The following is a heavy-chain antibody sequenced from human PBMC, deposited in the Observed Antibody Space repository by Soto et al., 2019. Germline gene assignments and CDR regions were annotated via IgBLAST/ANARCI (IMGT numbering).Heavy chain of an antibody. Sequence: EVQLVESGGGLVQPGGSLRLSCAASGFTFSSYWVHWVRQVPGKGLVWVSHIDSDGNSKTYADSVKGRFTISRDNAKNTVYLQMNSLRAEDTAVYYCVRDVVGVGIDYWGLGTLVTVSS. CDR2: IDSDGNSK. CDR1: GFTFSSYW. V-gene: IGHV3-74*03. D-gene: IGHD1-26*01. J-gene: IGHJ4*02. CDR3: VRDVVGVGIDY.